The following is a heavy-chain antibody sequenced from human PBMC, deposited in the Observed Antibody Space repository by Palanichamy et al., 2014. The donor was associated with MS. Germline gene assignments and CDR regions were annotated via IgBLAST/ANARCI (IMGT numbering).Heavy chain of an antibody. CDR2: VFHRGRT. D-gene: IGHD2/OR15-2a*01. CDR1: GVSIASSHW. CDR3: AQIRDGGYFWFDP. V-gene: IGHV4-4*02. J-gene: IGHJ5*02. Sequence: QAQLQESGPGLVQPSGTLSLTCAVSGVSIASSHWWTWVRQAPGKGLEWIGEVFHRGRTNYNPSLRSRVSISLDLSRNHFALHVTSATAADTAIYYCAQIRDGGYFWFDPWGPGTLVTVSS.